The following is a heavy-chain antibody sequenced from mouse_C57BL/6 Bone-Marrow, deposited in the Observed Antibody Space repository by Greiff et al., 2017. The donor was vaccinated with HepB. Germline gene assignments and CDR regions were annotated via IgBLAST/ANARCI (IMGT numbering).Heavy chain of an antibody. CDR2: SRNKANDYTT. J-gene: IGHJ1*03. D-gene: IGHD1-1*01. CDR3: ARDAYYYYGSSYWYFDV. CDR1: GFTFSDFY. V-gene: IGHV7-1*01. Sequence: EVQVVESGGGLVQSGRSLRLSCATSGFTFSDFYMEWVRQAPGKGLEWIAASRNKANDYTTEYSASVKGRFIVSRDTSQSILYLQMNALRAEDTAIYYCARDAYYYYGSSYWYFDVWGTGTTVTVSS.